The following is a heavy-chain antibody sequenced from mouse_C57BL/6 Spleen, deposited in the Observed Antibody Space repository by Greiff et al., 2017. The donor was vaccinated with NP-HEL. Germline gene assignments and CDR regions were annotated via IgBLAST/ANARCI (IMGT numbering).Heavy chain of an antibody. CDR2: ISNLAYSI. Sequence: DVMLVESGGGLVQPGGSLKLSCAASGFTFSDYGMAWVRQAPRKGPEWVAFISNLAYSIYYADTVTGRFTISRENAKNTLYLEMSSLRSEDTAMYYCARTGIYYGNYGFAYWGQGTLVTVSA. CDR1: GFTFSDYG. CDR3: ARTGIYYGNYGFAY. D-gene: IGHD2-1*01. J-gene: IGHJ3*01. V-gene: IGHV5-15*01.